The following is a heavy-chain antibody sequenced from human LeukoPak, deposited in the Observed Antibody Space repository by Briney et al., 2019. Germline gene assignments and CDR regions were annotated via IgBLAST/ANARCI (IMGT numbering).Heavy chain of an antibody. CDR3: ARGRYDILTGYYSYYFDY. J-gene: IGHJ4*02. CDR2: IYYSGST. CDR1: GGSISSSSYY. Sequence: SETLSLTCTVSGGSISSSSYYWGWIRQPPGKGLGWIGSIYYSGSTYYNPSLKSRVTISVDTSKNQFSLTLSSVTAADTAVYYCARGRYDILTGYYSYYFDYWGQGTLVTVSS. D-gene: IGHD3-9*01. V-gene: IGHV4-39*07.